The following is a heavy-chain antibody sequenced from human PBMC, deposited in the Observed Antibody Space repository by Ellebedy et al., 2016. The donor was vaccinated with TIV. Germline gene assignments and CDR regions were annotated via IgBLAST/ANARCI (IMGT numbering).Heavy chain of an antibody. CDR3: ARSYGARTSGP. CDR2: ISSSSSYT. CDR1: GFTFSDYY. J-gene: IGHJ5*02. D-gene: IGHD3-16*01. V-gene: IGHV3-11*06. Sequence: GESLKISCAASGFTFSDYYMSWIRQVPGKGLEWVSHISSSSSYTNYADSVKGRFIISRDNARTSLYLQMNSLRVDDTAMYYCARSYGARTSGPWGQGTLVTVSS.